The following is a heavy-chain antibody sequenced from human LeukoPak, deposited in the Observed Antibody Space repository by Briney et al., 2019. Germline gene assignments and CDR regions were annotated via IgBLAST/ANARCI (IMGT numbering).Heavy chain of an antibody. D-gene: IGHD3-10*01. Sequence: ASVKVSCKASGYTFTGYFMHWVRQAPGQGLEWMGWINPNSGGTNYAQKLQGRVTMTRDTSISTAYMELSRLRSDDTAVYYCARVSGNGGFGAYQSFDYWGQGTLVTVSS. CDR2: INPNSGGT. CDR1: GYTFTGYF. CDR3: ARVSGNGGFGAYQSFDY. J-gene: IGHJ4*02. V-gene: IGHV1-2*02.